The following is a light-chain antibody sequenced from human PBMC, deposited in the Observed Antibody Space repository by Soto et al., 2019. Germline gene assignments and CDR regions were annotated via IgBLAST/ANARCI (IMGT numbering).Light chain of an antibody. J-gene: IGKJ2*01. V-gene: IGKV1-17*01. CDR3: LQQNSHPRT. CDR1: QGIRND. CDR2: GAS. Sequence: DLQMTQSPSSLSASVGDRVTITCRASQGIRNDLDWYQQKPGKAPKRLIYGASSLQSGVPSRFSGSGSVTEFTLTISSLQPEDFASYYCLQQNSHPRTFGQGTKLEIK.